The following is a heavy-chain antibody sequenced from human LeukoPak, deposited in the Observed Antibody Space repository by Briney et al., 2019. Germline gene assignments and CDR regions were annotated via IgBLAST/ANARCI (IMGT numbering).Heavy chain of an antibody. CDR2: ISGSGGST. CDR3: AKDMAGYIVVVPAASFDY. D-gene: IGHD2-2*01. Sequence: GGSLRLSCAASGFTFSSYAMSWVRQAPGKGLEWVSAISGSGGSTYYADSVKGRFTISRDNSKNTLYLQMNSLRAEDTAVYYCAKDMAGYIVVVPAASFDYWGQGTLVTVSS. CDR1: GFTFSSYA. V-gene: IGHV3-23*01. J-gene: IGHJ4*02.